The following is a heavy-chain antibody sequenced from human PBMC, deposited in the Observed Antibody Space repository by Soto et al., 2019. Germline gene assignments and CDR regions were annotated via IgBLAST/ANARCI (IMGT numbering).Heavy chain of an antibody. CDR1: GGTFSSYA. D-gene: IGHD3-22*01. CDR2: IIPIFGTA. Sequence: SVKVSCKASGGTFSSYAISWVRQAPGQGLEWMGGIIPIFGTANYAQKFQGRVTITADESTSTAYMELSSLRSEDTAVYYCSYYYDSSGYYTGSAFDTWGQGTMVTVSS. V-gene: IGHV1-69*13. CDR3: SYYYDSSGYYTGSAFDT. J-gene: IGHJ3*02.